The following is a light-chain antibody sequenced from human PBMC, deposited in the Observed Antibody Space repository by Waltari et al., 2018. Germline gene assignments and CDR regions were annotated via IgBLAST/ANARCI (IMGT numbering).Light chain of an antibody. V-gene: IGLV3-1*01. Sequence: SYDLTKPPSVSVSPGQTAAITCSGTTLAGYTYVSWYQKKPGQSPVLVIYKDSRRPSGIPERFSGSSSAGSATLTISGAQVIDGADYYCQAWDSTNVVFGGGTKLTVL. CDR3: QAWDSTNVV. J-gene: IGLJ2*01. CDR2: KDS. CDR1: TLAGYTY.